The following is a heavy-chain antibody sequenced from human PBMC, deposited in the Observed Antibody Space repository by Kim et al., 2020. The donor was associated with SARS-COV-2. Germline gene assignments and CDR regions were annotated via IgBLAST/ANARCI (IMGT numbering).Heavy chain of an antibody. CDR2: IIPIFGTA. D-gene: IGHD6-6*01. Sequence: SVKVSCKASGGTFSSYAISWVRQAPGQGLEWMGGIIPIFGTANYAQKFQGRVTITADESTSTAYMELSSLRSEDTAVYYCARDASIAAPNWFDPWGQGTLVTVSS. J-gene: IGHJ5*02. V-gene: IGHV1-69*13. CDR3: ARDASIAAPNWFDP. CDR1: GGTFSSYA.